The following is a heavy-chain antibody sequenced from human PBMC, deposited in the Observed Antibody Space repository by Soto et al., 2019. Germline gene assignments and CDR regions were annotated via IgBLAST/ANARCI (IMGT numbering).Heavy chain of an antibody. J-gene: IGHJ3*02. Sequence: PSETLSLTCTFSGGSISSSSYYLCGIRQPPGKGLEWIGSIYYSGSTYYNPSLKSRVTISVDTSKNQFSLKLSSVTAADTAVYYCARQWFGELDAFDIWGQGTMVTVSS. V-gene: IGHV4-39*01. CDR2: IYYSGST. D-gene: IGHD3-10*01. CDR3: ARQWFGELDAFDI. CDR1: GGSISSSSYY.